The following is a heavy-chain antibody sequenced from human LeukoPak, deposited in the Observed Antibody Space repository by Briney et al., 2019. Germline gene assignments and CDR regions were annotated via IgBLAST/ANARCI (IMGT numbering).Heavy chain of an antibody. V-gene: IGHV1-46*01. Sequence: GDSVKVSCKASGDTFTSYNIQWVRQAPGQGLEWMGIINTSDGETGYAQKFQDRVTMTRDTSTSTAYMDLNSLTSEDTAVYYCARESGHVFDYWGQGTLVTVS. CDR3: ARESGHVFDY. CDR1: GDTFTSYN. CDR2: INTSDGET. J-gene: IGHJ4*02.